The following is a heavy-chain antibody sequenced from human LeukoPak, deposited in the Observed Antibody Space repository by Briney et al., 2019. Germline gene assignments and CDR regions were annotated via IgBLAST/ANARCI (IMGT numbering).Heavy chain of an antibody. CDR2: IHRDDT. CDR1: GFTVSSNY. CDR3: ARYAYSSSWYDAFDI. D-gene: IGHD6-13*01. V-gene: IGHV3-53*01. J-gene: IGHJ3*02. Sequence: GGSLRLSCAASGFTVSSNYMSWVRQAPGKGLEWVSLIHRDDTYYADSVKGRFTISRDNSKNTLYLQMNGLRAEDTAVYYCARYAYSSSWYDAFDIWGQGTMVTVSS.